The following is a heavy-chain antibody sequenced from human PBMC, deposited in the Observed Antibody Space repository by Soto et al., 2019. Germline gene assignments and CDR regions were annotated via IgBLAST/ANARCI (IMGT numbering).Heavy chain of an antibody. D-gene: IGHD2-15*01. CDR3: ASYCSGGSCSVAY. Sequence: SVEVSCKDSGGTYSICTSIWVRQAPGQGLEWMGRIIPILGIANYAQKFQGRVTITADKSTSTAYMELSSLRSEDTAVYYCASYCSGGSCSVAYWGQGTLVTVSS. V-gene: IGHV1-69*02. CDR2: IIPILGIA. J-gene: IGHJ4*02. CDR1: GGTYSICT.